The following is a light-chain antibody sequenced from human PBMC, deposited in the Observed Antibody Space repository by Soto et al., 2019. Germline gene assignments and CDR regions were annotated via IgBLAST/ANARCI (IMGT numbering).Light chain of an antibody. J-gene: IGLJ7*01. CDR3: CSYGGSRAV. CDR2: EVS. V-gene: IGLV2-23*02. CDR1: SSDVGSHNL. Sequence: QSVLTQPASVSGSPGQSITISCTGTSSDVGSHNLVSWYQQHPGQAPKLMIYEVSKRPLGVSARFSAFKFGNTASLTISGLQAEDEADYYCCSYGGSRAVFGGGTQLTVL.